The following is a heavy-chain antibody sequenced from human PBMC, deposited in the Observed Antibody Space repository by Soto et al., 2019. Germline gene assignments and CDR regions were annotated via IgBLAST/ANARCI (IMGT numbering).Heavy chain of an antibody. CDR1: GFTFSSYA. CDR3: AISLEGEQWLGEPWGSPFAY. J-gene: IGHJ4*02. CDR2: ISGSGGST. V-gene: IGHV3-23*01. Sequence: EVQLLESGGGLVQPGGSLRLSCAASGFTFSSYAMSWVRQAPGKGLEWVSAISGSGGSTYYADSVKGRFTISSDNSKNTLYRQMNSLRAEDTAVYYCAISLEGEQWLGEPWGSPFAYWGQGTLVTVSS. D-gene: IGHD6-19*01.